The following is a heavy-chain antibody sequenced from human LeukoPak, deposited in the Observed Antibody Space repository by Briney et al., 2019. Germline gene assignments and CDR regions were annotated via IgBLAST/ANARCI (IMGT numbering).Heavy chain of an antibody. Sequence: GESLKISCKGSGYSFTSYWIGWVRQMPGKGLEWMGIIYPADSDTRYSPSFQGQVTISADKSISTANLQWSSLKASDTAMYYCARSRYCTTTSCRHFDYWGQGTLGTVSS. J-gene: IGHJ4*02. CDR3: ARSRYCTTTSCRHFDY. V-gene: IGHV5-51*01. CDR1: GYSFTSYW. D-gene: IGHD2-2*01. CDR2: IYPADSDT.